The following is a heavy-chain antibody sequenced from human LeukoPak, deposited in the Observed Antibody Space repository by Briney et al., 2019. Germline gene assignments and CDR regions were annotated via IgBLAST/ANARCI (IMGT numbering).Heavy chain of an antibody. CDR1: GYSINSGYF. D-gene: IGHD3-22*01. CDR2: MYHSGST. Sequence: SETLSLTCAVSGYSINSGYFWGWIRQPPGKGLEYIGSMYHSGSTYHNPSLKSRVTISVDTSKNQFSLKLTSVTAADTAVYYCARHRLFDSSGYYYDFDYWGQGTLVTVSS. J-gene: IGHJ4*02. CDR3: ARHRLFDSSGYYYDFDY. V-gene: IGHV4-38-2*01.